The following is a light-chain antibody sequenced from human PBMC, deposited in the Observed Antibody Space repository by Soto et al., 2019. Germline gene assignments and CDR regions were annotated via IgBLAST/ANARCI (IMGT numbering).Light chain of an antibody. CDR2: AAS. Sequence: DIQMTQSTSSLSASVGDRVTITCRASQSISSYLNWYQQKPVKAPKLLIYAASSLQSGVPSRFSGSGSGTDFTLTISSLQPEDFTTYYCQQSYITPWTFGQGAMV. CDR3: QQSYITPWT. CDR1: QSISSY. J-gene: IGKJ1*01. V-gene: IGKV1-39*01.